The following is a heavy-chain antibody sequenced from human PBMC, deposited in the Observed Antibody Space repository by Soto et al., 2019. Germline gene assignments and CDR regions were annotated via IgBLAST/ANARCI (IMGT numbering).Heavy chain of an antibody. D-gene: IGHD3-10*01. Sequence: EVQLVESGGGLVQPGGSLRLSCAASGFTFSTYSINWVRQAPGKGLEWVSYISSSTRIIYFADSVKGRFTISRDNAKNSLYLEMTSLRGGETAVYYLARVLPFYGGAFGIWGQGTMVTVSS. V-gene: IGHV3-48*01. CDR2: ISSSTRII. J-gene: IGHJ3*02. CDR1: GFTFSTYS. CDR3: ARVLPFYGGAFGI.